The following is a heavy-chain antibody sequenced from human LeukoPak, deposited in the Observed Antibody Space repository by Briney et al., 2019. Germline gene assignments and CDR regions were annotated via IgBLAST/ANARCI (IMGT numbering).Heavy chain of an antibody. CDR1: GYTLTELS. D-gene: IGHD6-19*01. CDR2: FDPEDGET. J-gene: IGHJ6*02. CDR3: ATMYKFVAGNYYYYYGMDV. Sequence: ASVKXSCKVSGYTLTELSMHWVRQAPGKGLEWMGGFDPEDGETIYAQKFQGRVTMTEDTSTDTAYMELSSLRSEDTAVYYCATMYKFVAGNYYYYYGMDVWGQGTTVTVSS. V-gene: IGHV1-24*01.